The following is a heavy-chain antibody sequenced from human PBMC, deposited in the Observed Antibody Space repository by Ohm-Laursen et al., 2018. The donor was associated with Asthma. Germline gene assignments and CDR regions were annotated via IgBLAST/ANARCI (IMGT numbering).Heavy chain of an antibody. CDR2: IIPSFGTA. CDR1: GGTFSMDG. Sequence: SVKVSCKSSGGTFSMDGISWVRQAPGEGLEWMGGIIPSFGTANYAQKFHGRLTIYADESTSTTYMELSSLRSDDSAVYFCAREASGNTGLYYFDFWGQGTLVTVSS. J-gene: IGHJ4*02. D-gene: IGHD1-14*01. V-gene: IGHV1-69*13. CDR3: AREASGNTGLYYFDF.